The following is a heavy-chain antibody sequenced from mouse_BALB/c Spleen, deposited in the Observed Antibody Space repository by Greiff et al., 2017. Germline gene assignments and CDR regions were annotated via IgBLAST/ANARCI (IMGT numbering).Heavy chain of an antibody. Sequence: EVHLVESGGGLVQPGGSRKLSCAASGFTFSSFGMHWVRQAPEKGLEWVAYISSGSSTIYYADTVKGRFTISRDNPKNTLFLQMTSLRSEDTAMYYCARGGTVAFDYWGQGTTLTVSS. J-gene: IGHJ2*01. D-gene: IGHD1-1*01. V-gene: IGHV5-17*02. CDR2: ISSGSSTI. CDR3: ARGGTVAFDY. CDR1: GFTFSSFG.